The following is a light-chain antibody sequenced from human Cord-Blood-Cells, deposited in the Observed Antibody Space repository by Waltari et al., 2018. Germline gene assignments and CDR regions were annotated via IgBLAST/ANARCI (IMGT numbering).Light chain of an antibody. CDR1: SSNIGAGYH. Sequence: QSVLTQPPSVSGAPGQRVTIPCTGSSSNIGAGYHVHWYQQLPGTAPKPLIYGNSNRPSGVPDRFSGSKSGTSASLAITGLQAEDEADYYCQSYDSSLSGWVFGGGTKLTVL. CDR3: QSYDSSLSGWV. J-gene: IGLJ3*02. CDR2: GNS. V-gene: IGLV1-40*01.